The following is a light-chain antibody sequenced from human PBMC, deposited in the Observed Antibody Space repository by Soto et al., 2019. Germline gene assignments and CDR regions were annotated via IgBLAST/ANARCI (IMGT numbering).Light chain of an antibody. Sequence: EIVLTQSPGTLSLSPGERATLSCRASQSVSSSYLAWYQQKPGQAPRLLIYGASSRATGIPDRFSGSGSGTDFTLTISRLEPEDFAVYYCQQYGSSPINFGQGTRLGL. CDR2: GAS. CDR3: QQYGSSPIN. CDR1: QSVSSSY. J-gene: IGKJ5*01. V-gene: IGKV3-20*01.